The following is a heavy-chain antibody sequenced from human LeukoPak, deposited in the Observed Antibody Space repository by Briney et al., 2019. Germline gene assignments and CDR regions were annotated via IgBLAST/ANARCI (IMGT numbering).Heavy chain of an antibody. CDR3: ARARSSGYYLESATYFQH. CDR1: GYTFTGYY. CDR2: INPNRGGT. V-gene: IGHV1-2*02. Sequence: ASVTVSCKASGYTFTGYYIHWVRQAPGQGLEWMGVINPNRGGTNYAQKFQGRVTMTRDTSISTAYMELSRLRSDDTAVYYCARARSSGYYLESATYFQHWGQGTLVTVSS. J-gene: IGHJ1*01. D-gene: IGHD3-22*01.